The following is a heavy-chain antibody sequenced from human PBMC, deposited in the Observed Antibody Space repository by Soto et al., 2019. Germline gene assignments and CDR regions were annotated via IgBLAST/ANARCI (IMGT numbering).Heavy chain of an antibody. CDR3: ARAVLVTRDYDGIDF. J-gene: IGHJ6*02. V-gene: IGHV1-69*02. Sequence: QVQLVQSGAEVKKPGSSVNVSCKASGGTFSSYTISWVRQAPGQGLEWMGRIIPILGIANYAQKFQGRVTITADKSTSTAYMELSRLRSEDTAVYSCARAVLVTRDYDGIDFWGQGTTVTVSS. CDR2: IIPILGIA. CDR1: GGTFSSYT. D-gene: IGHD2-8*02.